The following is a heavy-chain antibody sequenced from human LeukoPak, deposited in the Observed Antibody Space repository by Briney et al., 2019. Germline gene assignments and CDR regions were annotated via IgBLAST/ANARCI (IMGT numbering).Heavy chain of an antibody. CDR2: IKYDGNEK. J-gene: IGHJ4*02. V-gene: IGHV3-7*01. CDR1: GFIFSSYW. CDR3: VRESFSRGDFN. D-gene: IGHD7-27*01. Sequence: GGSLRLSCAASGFIFSSYWMTWVRQAPRKGLEWVATIKYDGNEKFYPNSLTGRFTISRDNAKNSLFLQMNSLTADDTAVYYCVRESFSRGDFNWGQGTLVSVSS.